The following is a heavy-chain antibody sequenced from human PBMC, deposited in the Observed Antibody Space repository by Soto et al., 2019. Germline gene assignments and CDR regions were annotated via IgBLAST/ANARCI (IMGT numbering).Heavy chain of an antibody. J-gene: IGHJ4*02. CDR1: GYSFTTYW. CDR3: ARREGGRLDY. CDR2: IYPGDSDT. Sequence: PGESLKISCKGSGYSFTTYWIGWVRQMPGKGLEWMGIIYPGDSDTRYSPSVQGQVTISVDKSISAAYLQGSSLKAADSAIYYCARREGGRLDYWGQGTMVTVSS. V-gene: IGHV5-51*01.